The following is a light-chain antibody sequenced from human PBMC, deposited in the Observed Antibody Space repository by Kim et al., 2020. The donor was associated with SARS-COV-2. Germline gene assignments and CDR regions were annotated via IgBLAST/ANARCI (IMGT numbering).Light chain of an antibody. J-gene: IGKJ4*01. CDR1: QSVSSY. CDR2: DAS. CDR3: QHRSNWPLT. V-gene: IGKV3-11*01. Sequence: LSPGERATLSCRASQSVSSYLAWYQQKPGQAPRLLIYDASNRATGIPARFSGSGSGTDFTLTISSLEPEDFAVYYCQHRSNWPLTFGGGTKVDIK.